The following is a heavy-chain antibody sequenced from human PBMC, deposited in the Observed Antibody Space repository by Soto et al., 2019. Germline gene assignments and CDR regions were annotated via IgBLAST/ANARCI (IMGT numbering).Heavy chain of an antibody. CDR2: IYYSGST. V-gene: IGHV4-39*01. J-gene: IGHJ4*02. CDR3: ARHVLAAANDKTLSFDY. CDR1: GGSISSSSYY. D-gene: IGHD6-13*01. Sequence: PSETLSLTCTVSGGSISSSSYYWGWIRQPPGKGLEWIGSIYYSGSTYYNPSLKSRVTISVDTSKNQFSLKLSSVTAADTAVYYCARHVLAAANDKTLSFDYWGQGTLVTVSS.